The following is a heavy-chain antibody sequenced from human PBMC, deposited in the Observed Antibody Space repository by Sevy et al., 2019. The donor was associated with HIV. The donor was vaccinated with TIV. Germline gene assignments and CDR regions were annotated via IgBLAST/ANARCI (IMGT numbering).Heavy chain of an antibody. D-gene: IGHD1-1*01. CDR1: GFTFSEYG. J-gene: IGHJ4*02. Sequence: GGSLRLSCAASGFTFSEYGMYWVRQAPGKGLEWVAVISHDGRNYKYNADFVKGRFTISRDNAKNTLYLQINDLRAEDTGVYYCATEQAKTGPTPIEYWGQGTLVTVST. V-gene: IGHV3-30*04. CDR2: ISHDGRNYK. CDR3: ATEQAKTGPTPIEY.